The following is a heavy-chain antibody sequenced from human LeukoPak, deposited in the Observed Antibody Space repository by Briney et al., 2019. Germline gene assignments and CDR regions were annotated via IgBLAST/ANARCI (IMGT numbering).Heavy chain of an antibody. J-gene: IGHJ4*02. CDR2: ISSSGSTI. V-gene: IGHV3-48*03. CDR3: ARDSKTVGATIPLDY. Sequence: PGGSLRLSCAASGFTFSSYEMNWVRQAPGKGLEWVSYISSSGSTIYYADSVKGRFTISRDNAKNSLYLQMNSLRAEDTAVYYCARDSKTVGATIPLDYWGQGTLVTVSS. D-gene: IGHD1-26*01. CDR1: GFTFSSYE.